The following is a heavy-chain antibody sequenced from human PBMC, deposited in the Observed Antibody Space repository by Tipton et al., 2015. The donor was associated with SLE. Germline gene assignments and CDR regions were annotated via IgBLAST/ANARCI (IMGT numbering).Heavy chain of an antibody. D-gene: IGHD5-24*01. CDR2: IYDTGST. Sequence: LRLSCTVSGGSISSSGYYWVWIRQPPGKGLEWVGSIYDTGSTYYNPSLKSRVTISVDTSKNQFSLKLSSVTAADTAVYYCARLEGDGYKWYFDYWGQGTLVTVST. CDR3: ARLEGDGYKWYFDY. J-gene: IGHJ4*02. CDR1: GGSISSSGYY. V-gene: IGHV4-39*01.